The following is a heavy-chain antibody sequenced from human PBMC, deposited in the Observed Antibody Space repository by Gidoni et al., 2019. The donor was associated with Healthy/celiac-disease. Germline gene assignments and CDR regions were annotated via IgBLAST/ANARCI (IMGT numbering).Heavy chain of an antibody. V-gene: IGHV3-30*18. D-gene: IGHD1-1*01. CDR1: GFTFSSYG. CDR3: AKEVLE. J-gene: IGHJ4*02. CDR2: ISYDGSNK. Sequence: QVQLVASGGGVVQPGRSLRLSCAASGFTFSSYGMHWVRQAPGKGLEWVAVISYDGSNKYYADSVKGRFTISRDNSKNTLYLQMNSLRAEDTAVYYCAKEVLEWGQGTLVTVSS.